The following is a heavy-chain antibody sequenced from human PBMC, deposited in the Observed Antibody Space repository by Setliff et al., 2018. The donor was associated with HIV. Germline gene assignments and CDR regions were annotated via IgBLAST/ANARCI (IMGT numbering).Heavy chain of an antibody. D-gene: IGHD4-17*01. J-gene: IGHJ1*01. V-gene: IGHV3-72*01. CDR3: ARLYGDYEEGYFQH. CDR1: GFTFSDHY. CDR2: TRNKANSYTT. Sequence: PGESLKISCAASGFTFSDHYMDWVRQAPGKGLEWVGRTRNKANSYTTEYAASVKGRFTISRDDSKNSLYLQMNSLKTEDTAVYYCARLYGDYEEGYFQHWGQGTLVTVSS.